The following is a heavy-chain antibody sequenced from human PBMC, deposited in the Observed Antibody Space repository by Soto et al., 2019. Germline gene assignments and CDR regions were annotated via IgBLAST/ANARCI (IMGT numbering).Heavy chain of an antibody. CDR1: GDSVSSNSAA. Sequence: SQTLSLTCAISGDSVSSNSAAWNLIRQSPSRGLEWLGRTYYRSKWYNDYAVSVKSRITINPDTSKNQFSLQLNSVTPEDTAVYYCARESLGIAAAVNWFDPWGQGTLVTVSS. J-gene: IGHJ5*02. V-gene: IGHV6-1*01. CDR3: ARESLGIAAAVNWFDP. D-gene: IGHD6-13*01. CDR2: TYYRSKWYN.